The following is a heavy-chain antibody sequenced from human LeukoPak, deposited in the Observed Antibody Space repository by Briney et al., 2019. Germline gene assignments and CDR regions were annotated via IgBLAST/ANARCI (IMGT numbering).Heavy chain of an antibody. V-gene: IGHV3-30*02. Sequence: GGSLRLSCAASGFTFSSYGMHWVRQAPGKGLEWVAFIRYDGSNKYYADSVKGRFTISRDNSKNTLYLQMHSLKAEDRSVHYRAIASGGCSLSFFDHGAQGTRVTVSS. CDR1: GFTFSSYG. D-gene: IGHD1-26*01. CDR2: IRYDGSNK. CDR3: AIASGGCSLSFFDH. J-gene: IGHJ4*02.